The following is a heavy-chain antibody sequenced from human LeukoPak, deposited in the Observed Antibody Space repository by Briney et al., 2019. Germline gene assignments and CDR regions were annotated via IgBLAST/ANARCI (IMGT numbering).Heavy chain of an antibody. CDR3: ARDGGIAAAGTSDY. V-gene: IGHV4-4*07. Sequence: SETLSLTCSVSGGSISDYSWSWIRQSPGKGLEWIGRIYTSGSTNYNPSLKSRVTMSVDTSKNQFSLKLSSVTAADTAVYYCARDGGIAAAGTSDYWGQGTLVTVSS. D-gene: IGHD6-13*01. CDR2: IYTSGST. J-gene: IGHJ4*02. CDR1: GGSISDYS.